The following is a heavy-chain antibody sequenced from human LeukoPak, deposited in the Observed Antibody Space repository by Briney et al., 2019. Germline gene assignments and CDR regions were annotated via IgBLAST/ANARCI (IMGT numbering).Heavy chain of an antibody. CDR1: GFTFSSYG. Sequence: PGGSLRLSCAASGFTFSSYGTHWVRQAPGKGLEWVAVISYDGSNKYYADSVKGRFTISRDNSKNTLYLQMNSLRAEDTAVYYCAKILFGRSTPQLHSVVVAADYFDYWGQGTLVTVSS. CDR3: AKILFGRSTPQLHSVVVAADYFDY. J-gene: IGHJ4*02. D-gene: IGHD2-15*01. CDR2: ISYDGSNK. V-gene: IGHV3-30*18.